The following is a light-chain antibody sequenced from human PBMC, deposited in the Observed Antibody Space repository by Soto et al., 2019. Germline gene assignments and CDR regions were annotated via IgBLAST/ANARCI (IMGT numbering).Light chain of an antibody. Sequence: EIVLTQSPATLSLSPGERATLSCRASQSVSSYLAWYQQKPGQAPRLLIYDASTRATGIPARFSGSGSGTDFTLTISSLEPEDFAVYSCQQRSNWPPPTPFGKGTRREIK. CDR3: QQRSNWPPPTP. V-gene: IGKV3-11*01. J-gene: IGKJ5*01. CDR1: QSVSSY. CDR2: DAS.